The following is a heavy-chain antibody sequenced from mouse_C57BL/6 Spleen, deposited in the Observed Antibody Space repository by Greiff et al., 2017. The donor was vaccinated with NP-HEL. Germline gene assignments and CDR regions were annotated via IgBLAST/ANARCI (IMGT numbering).Heavy chain of an antibody. D-gene: IGHD1-1*01. J-gene: IGHJ1*03. CDR2: INPNNGGT. Sequence: VQLQQSGPELVKPGASVKMSCKASGYTFTDYNMHWVKQSHGKSLEWIGYINPNNGGTSSNQKFKGKATLTVNKSSSTAYMELRSLTSEDSAVYYCARNGSNHWYFDVWGTGTTVTVSS. V-gene: IGHV1-22*01. CDR3: ARNGSNHWYFDV. CDR1: GYTFTDYN.